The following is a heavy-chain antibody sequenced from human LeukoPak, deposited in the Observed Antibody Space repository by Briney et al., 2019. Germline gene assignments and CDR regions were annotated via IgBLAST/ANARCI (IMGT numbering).Heavy chain of an antibody. V-gene: IGHV3-21*01. CDR2: ISSSSSYI. D-gene: IGHD6-19*01. CDR3: ARRPEVVAGREFDY. CDR1: GFTFSSYR. Sequence: GGSLRLSCAASGFTFSSYRMNWVGQAPGKGLEWVSSISSSSSYIYYADSVKGRFTISRDNAKNSLYLQMNSLRAEDTAVYYCARRPEVVAGREFDYWGQGTLVTVSS. J-gene: IGHJ4*02.